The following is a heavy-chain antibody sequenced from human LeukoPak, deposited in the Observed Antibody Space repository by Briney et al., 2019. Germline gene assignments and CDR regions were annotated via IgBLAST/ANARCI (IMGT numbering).Heavy chain of an antibody. J-gene: IGHJ4*02. D-gene: IGHD1-26*01. Sequence: SGPTLVNPTPTLTLTCTFSGFSLSTSGMCVSWIRQPPGKALEWLARIDWDDDKYYSTSLKTRLTISKDTSKNQVDLTMTNMDPVDTATYYCARTLGSPYYFDYWGQGTLVTVSS. CDR2: IDWDDDK. CDR3: ARTLGSPYYFDY. V-gene: IGHV2-70*11. CDR1: GFSLSTSGMC.